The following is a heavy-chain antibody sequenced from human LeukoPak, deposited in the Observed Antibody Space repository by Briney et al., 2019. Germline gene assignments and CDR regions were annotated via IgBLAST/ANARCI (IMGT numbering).Heavy chain of an antibody. V-gene: IGHV4-34*01. CDR3: ASSMGVNRLFDY. J-gene: IGHJ4*02. D-gene: IGHD2/OR15-2a*01. CDR1: GGSFSGYY. Sequence: SETLSLTCAVYGGSFSGYYWSWIRQPPGKGLEWIGEINHSGSTNYNPSLKSRVTMSVDTSKNQFSLKLSSVTAADTAVYYCASSMGVNRLFDYWGQGTLVTVSS. CDR2: INHSGST.